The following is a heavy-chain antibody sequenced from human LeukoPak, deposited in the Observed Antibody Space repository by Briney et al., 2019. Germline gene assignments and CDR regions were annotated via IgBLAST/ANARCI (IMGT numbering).Heavy chain of an antibody. CDR1: GGSFSGYY. Sequence: SETLSLTCAVYGGSFSGYYWSWIRQPPGKGLEWIGEINHSGSTNYNPSLKSRVTISVDTSKNQFSLKLSSVIAADTAVYYCARRITMVRGVRGWFDPWGQGTLVTVSS. V-gene: IGHV4-34*01. CDR2: INHSGST. J-gene: IGHJ5*02. D-gene: IGHD3-10*01. CDR3: ARRITMVRGVRGWFDP.